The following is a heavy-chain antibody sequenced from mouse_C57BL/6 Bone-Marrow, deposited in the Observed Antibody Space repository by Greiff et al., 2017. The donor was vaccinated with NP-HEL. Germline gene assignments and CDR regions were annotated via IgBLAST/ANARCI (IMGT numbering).Heavy chain of an antibody. Sequence: QVHVKQPGAELVKPGASVKLSCKASGYTFTSYWMQWVKQRPGQGLEWIGEIDPSDSYTNYNQKFKGKATLTVDTSSSTAYMQLSSLTSEDSAVYYCARSELGRGYWGQGTTLTVSS. D-gene: IGHD4-1*01. CDR2: IDPSDSYT. V-gene: IGHV1-50*01. CDR3: ARSELGRGY. CDR1: GYTFTSYW. J-gene: IGHJ2*01.